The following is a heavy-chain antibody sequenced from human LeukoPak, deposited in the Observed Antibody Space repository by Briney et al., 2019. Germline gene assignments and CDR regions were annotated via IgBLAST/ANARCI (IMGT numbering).Heavy chain of an antibody. CDR1: GYSFTTYW. CDR2: IDPSDSDT. CDR3: ARQAVDYYYGMDV. V-gene: IGHV5-10-1*01. Sequence: GESLRISCKGSGYSFTTYWISWVRQMPGKGLEWMGRIDPSDSDTNYSPSFQGHVTMSADRSLSTAYLQWRSLKASDTALYYCARQAVDYYYGMDVWGRGTTVTVSS. D-gene: IGHD6-25*01. J-gene: IGHJ6*02.